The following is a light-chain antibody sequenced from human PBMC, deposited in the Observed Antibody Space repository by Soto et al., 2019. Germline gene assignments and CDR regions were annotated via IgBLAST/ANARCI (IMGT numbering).Light chain of an antibody. CDR1: QSVSSN. Sequence: EIGMTQSPATLSVSPGERASLSCRASQSVSSNLAWYQQRPGQAPRLLIYGASNRATGIPARFSGSGSGTEFTLTISSLQSEDFAIYYCQQYHNWPPYTFGQGTRLEIK. V-gene: IGKV3-15*01. J-gene: IGKJ5*01. CDR3: QQYHNWPPYT. CDR2: GAS.